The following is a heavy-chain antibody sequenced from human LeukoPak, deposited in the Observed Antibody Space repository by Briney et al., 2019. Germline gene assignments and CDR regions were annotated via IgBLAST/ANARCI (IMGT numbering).Heavy chain of an antibody. Sequence: SETLSLTCSVSGGSISSLYWSWIRQPPGKGLEWIGYIYYTGSTNYNPSLKGRVTMFVDMSKNQFSLRLSSVTAADTAVYYCARGRYYDSSGYYYDWFDPWGQGTLVTVSS. D-gene: IGHD3-22*01. V-gene: IGHV4-59*08. CDR1: GGSISSLY. CDR2: IYYTGST. CDR3: ARGRYYDSSGYYYDWFDP. J-gene: IGHJ5*02.